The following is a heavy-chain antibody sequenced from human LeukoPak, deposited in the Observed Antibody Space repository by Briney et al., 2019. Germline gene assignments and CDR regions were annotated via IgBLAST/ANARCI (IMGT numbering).Heavy chain of an antibody. CDR1: GYTFTSYG. J-gene: IGHJ4*02. Sequence: VASVKVSCKASGYTFTSYGISWVRQAPGQGLEWMGWISAYNGNTNYAQKLQGRVTMTTDTSTSTAYMELRSLRSDDTAVYYCVLSWEAPQTGFDYWGQGTLVTVSS. D-gene: IGHD1-26*01. CDR2: ISAYNGNT. CDR3: VLSWEAPQTGFDY. V-gene: IGHV1-18*01.